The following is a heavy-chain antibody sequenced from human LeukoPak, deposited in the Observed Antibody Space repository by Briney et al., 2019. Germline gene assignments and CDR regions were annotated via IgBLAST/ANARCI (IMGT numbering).Heavy chain of an antibody. CDR2: IFYSGST. CDR1: GDAIISNY. V-gene: IGHV4-59*08. J-gene: IGHJ4*02. D-gene: IGHD1-1*01. CDR3: ARHRPQTGILDY. Sequence: SETLSLTCTVSGDAIISNYWSWIRQPPGKGLEWVGYIFYSGSTNYNPSLKSRVTISVDTSKNQFSLKLSSVTAADTAVYYCARHRPQTGILDYWGQGTLVTVSS.